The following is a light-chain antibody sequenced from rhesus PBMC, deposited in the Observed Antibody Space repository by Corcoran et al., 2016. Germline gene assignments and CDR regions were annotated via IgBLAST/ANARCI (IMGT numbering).Light chain of an antibody. V-gene: IGKV2-73*01. J-gene: IGKJ1*01. CDR1: QSLLHSNGNTY. CDR2: RVS. CDR3: MQALQTPWT. Sequence: DIVMTQTPLSRPVTPGEPASISCRSSQSLLHSNGNTYLFWYMQKPGQPPRLLIYRVSNQFSGVPDRLSGSGSGTSFTLKRGRVRAEDDGVYYCMQALQTPWTFGQGTKVEIK.